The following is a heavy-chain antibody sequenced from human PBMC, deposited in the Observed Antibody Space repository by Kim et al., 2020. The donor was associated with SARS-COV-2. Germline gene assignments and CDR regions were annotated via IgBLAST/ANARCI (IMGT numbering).Heavy chain of an antibody. CDR2: GS. J-gene: IGHJ4*02. V-gene: IGHV4-34*01. CDR3: ARGVITTGFDY. Sequence: GSDDNPSFKSRLTISIDTSKNHLSLKLTSVTAADTAVYYCARGVITTGFDYWGQGTLVTVSS. D-gene: IGHD3-22*01.